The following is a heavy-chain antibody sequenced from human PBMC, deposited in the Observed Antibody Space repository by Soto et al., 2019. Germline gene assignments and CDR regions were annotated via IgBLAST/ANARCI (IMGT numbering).Heavy chain of an antibody. CDR3: AKPQYDYIWGRSGPPDY. Sequence: SETLCLTCSVSGGAFSDYYWTWIRQPPGKGLEWIGEVRHSGRTNYDPSLKSRVTISVDTSKNQFYLKLSSVTAADTAVYYCAKPQYDYIWGRSGPPDYWGQGTLVTVSS. D-gene: IGHD3-16*01. CDR1: GGAFSDYY. V-gene: IGHV4-34*01. J-gene: IGHJ4*02. CDR2: VRHSGRT.